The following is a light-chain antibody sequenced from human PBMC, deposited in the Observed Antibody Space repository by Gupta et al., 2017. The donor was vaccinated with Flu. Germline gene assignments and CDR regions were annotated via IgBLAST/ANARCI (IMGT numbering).Light chain of an antibody. J-gene: IGKJ1*01. Sequence: TQFPCNLSLSPGERATLSCRASRHLYAYLAWYQHKPGQAPRFLIYDASNRASGIPDRVSGSGFGTDFTLTISRLEPEDSAVYYCHQSGRAFGQGTKVEIK. CDR1: RHLYAY. V-gene: IGKV3-20*01. CDR2: DAS. CDR3: HQSGRA.